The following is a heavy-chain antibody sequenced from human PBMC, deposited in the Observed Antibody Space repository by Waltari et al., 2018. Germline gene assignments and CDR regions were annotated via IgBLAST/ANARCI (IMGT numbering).Heavy chain of an antibody. CDR2: LWYEGSDK. Sequence: QVQLVESGGGVVQPGSSLTPSCDASGFTFQRYGLHWVRQAPAKGLEWVAVLWYEGSDKYYADSVKGRFTISRDNSKNTLYLQMNSLRAEDTAVYYCAKDLSATIDYWGQGTLVTVSS. D-gene: IGHD6-6*01. CDR1: GFTFQRYG. CDR3: AKDLSATIDY. V-gene: IGHV3-33*06. J-gene: IGHJ4*02.